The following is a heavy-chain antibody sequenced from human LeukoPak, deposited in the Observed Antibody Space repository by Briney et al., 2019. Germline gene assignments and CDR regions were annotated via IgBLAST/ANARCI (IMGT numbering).Heavy chain of an antibody. Sequence: AGGSLRLSCAASGFTFSNYWVHWVRQAPGKGLVWVSRINRDGSTTEYADSVKGRFTVSRDNAKNTLNLQMNSLRAEDTAVYYCARDKKSGESSEIDYWGQGTLVTVSS. CDR3: ARDKKSGESSEIDY. CDR1: GFTFSNYW. V-gene: IGHV3-74*03. CDR2: INRDGSTT. D-gene: IGHD3-10*01. J-gene: IGHJ4*02.